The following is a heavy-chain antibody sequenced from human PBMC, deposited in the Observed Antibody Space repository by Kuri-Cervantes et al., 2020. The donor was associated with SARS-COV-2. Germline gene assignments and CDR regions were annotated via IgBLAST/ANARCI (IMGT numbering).Heavy chain of an antibody. J-gene: IGHJ4*02. CDR1: GGSFSGYY. V-gene: IGHV4-4*07. CDR2: IYTSGST. D-gene: IGHD4-17*01. CDR3: ARDYGDYEPLTSGVVD. Sequence: SETLSLTCAVYGGSFSGYYWSWIRQPAGKGLEWIGRIYTSGSTNYNPSLKSRVTMSVDTSKNQFSLKLSSVTAADTAVYYCARDYGDYEPLTSGVVDWGQGTLVTVSS.